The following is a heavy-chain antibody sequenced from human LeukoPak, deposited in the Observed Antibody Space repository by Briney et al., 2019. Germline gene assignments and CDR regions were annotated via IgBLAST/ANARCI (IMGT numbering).Heavy chain of an antibody. J-gene: IGHJ6*03. CDR3: ATLGGVTMVRGVNAAYYYYMDV. Sequence: SETQSLTCAVYGGSFSGYYWSWVRQPPGKGLEWIGEIYHSGSTNYNPSLKSRVTISVDKSKNQFSLKLSSVTAADTAVYYCATLGGVTMVRGVNAAYYYYMDVWGKGTTVTVSS. CDR1: GGSFSGYY. CDR2: IYHSGST. D-gene: IGHD3-10*01. V-gene: IGHV4-34*01.